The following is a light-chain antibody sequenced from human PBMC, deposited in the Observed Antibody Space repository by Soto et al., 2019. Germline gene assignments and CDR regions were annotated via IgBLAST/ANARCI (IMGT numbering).Light chain of an antibody. Sequence: EIVLTQSPATLSLSPGERATLSCRASQSVISYLALYQQKPGQAPRLLIFDASNRATGIPARFSGSGSGTDFTLTISSLEPEDFAVYYCQQRSNWPITFGQGTRLEIK. CDR3: QQRSNWPIT. CDR1: QSVISY. J-gene: IGKJ5*01. CDR2: DAS. V-gene: IGKV3-11*01.